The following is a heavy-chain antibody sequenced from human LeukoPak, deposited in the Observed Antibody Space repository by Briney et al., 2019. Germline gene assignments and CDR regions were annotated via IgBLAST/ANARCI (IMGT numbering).Heavy chain of an antibody. D-gene: IGHD3-3*01. CDR3: ARAPIGFWSGYYNWFDP. V-gene: IGHV4-59*01. Sequence: SETLSLTCTVSGGSISSYYWSWIRQPPGKGLEWIGYIYYSGSTNYNPSLKSRVTISVDTSKNQFSLKLSSVTAADTAVYYCARAPIGFWSGYYNWFDPWGQGTLVTVSS. J-gene: IGHJ5*02. CDR1: GGSISSYY. CDR2: IYYSGST.